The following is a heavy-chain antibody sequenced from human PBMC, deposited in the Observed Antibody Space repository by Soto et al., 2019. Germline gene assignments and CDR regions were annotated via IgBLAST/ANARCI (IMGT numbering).Heavy chain of an antibody. CDR1: GYFFSSDYF. CDR3: ARAAYGSGTLFDS. D-gene: IGHD6-25*01. Sequence: PSETLSLTCSVSGYFFSSDYFWGWIRQPPGKGLEWIGSIYQSGSTYYNPSLKSRVSTSVDTSKNQFSLKLSSVTAADTAVYYCARAAYGSGTLFDSWGRGALVTV. CDR2: IYQSGST. V-gene: IGHV4-38-2*02. J-gene: IGHJ4*02.